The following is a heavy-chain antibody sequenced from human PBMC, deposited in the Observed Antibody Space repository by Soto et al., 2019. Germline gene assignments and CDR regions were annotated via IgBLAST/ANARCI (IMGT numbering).Heavy chain of an antibody. D-gene: IGHD3-22*01. Sequence: QITLKESGPTLVKPTQTLTLTCTFSGFSLSTSGVAVGWIRQPPGKALEWLALIYWDDDKRYSPSLKSRLTITKDTSKNPVVLTMTNMDPVDTATYYCAHRGLDSSGYLNWFDPWGQGTLVTVSS. V-gene: IGHV2-5*02. CDR1: GFSLSTSGVA. CDR2: IYWDDDK. CDR3: AHRGLDSSGYLNWFDP. J-gene: IGHJ5*02.